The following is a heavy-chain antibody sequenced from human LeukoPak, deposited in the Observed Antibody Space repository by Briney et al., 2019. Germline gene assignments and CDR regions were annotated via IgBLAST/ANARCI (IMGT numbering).Heavy chain of an antibody. CDR2: ISSNSNYI. CDR3: ARDVGASAPDAFDI. Sequence: GGSLRLSCAASGFTFSTYNMNWVRQAPGKGLEWVSSISSNSNYIYYADSVKGRFTISRDNAKNSLYLQMNSLRVEDTDVYYCARDVGASAPDAFDIWGQGTMVTVSS. J-gene: IGHJ3*02. D-gene: IGHD1-26*01. CDR1: GFTFSTYN. V-gene: IGHV3-21*01.